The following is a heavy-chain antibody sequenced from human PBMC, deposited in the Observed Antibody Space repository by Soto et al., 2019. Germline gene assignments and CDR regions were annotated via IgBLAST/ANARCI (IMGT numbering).Heavy chain of an antibody. Sequence: ASVKVSCKASGYTFTSYDINWVRQATGQGLEWMGWMNPNSGNTGYAQKFQGRVTMTRNTSISTAYMELSSLRSEDTAVYYCARDRSTRYYYGMDVWGQGTTVTVSS. V-gene: IGHV1-8*01. CDR3: ARDRSTRYYYGMDV. CDR1: GYTFTSYD. CDR2: MNPNSGNT. J-gene: IGHJ6*02. D-gene: IGHD2-2*01.